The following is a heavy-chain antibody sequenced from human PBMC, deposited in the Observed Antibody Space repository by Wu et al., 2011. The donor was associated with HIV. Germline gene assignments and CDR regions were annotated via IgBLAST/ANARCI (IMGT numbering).Heavy chain of an antibody. CDR3: AREWGDNGMDV. CDR1: GYTFTAYY. V-gene: IGHV1-2*02. J-gene: IGHJ6*01. D-gene: IGHD3-16*01. CDR2: INPNRGAT. Sequence: QVQLVQSGAEVKKPGASVKVSCKASGYTFTAYYMHWVRQAPGQGLEWMGWINPNRGATNYAEKFQGRVTMTRDTSISTAYMELRLRSDDTAVYYCAREWGDNGMDVWGKGPRSPVSS.